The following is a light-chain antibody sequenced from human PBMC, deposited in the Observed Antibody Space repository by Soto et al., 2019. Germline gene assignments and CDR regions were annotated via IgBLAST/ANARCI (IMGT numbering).Light chain of an antibody. J-gene: IGLJ1*01. CDR3: GSWDSSMSAYV. Sequence: VLTQPPSLSAAPGQKVTISCSGSSSNIGGNSVSWYQQLPGTAPKPLIYDDNKRPSGIPDRFSGSKSGTSATLGITGFQNGDEADYYCGSWDSSMSAYVFGTGTKVTVL. CDR1: SSNIGGNS. V-gene: IGLV1-51*01. CDR2: DDN.